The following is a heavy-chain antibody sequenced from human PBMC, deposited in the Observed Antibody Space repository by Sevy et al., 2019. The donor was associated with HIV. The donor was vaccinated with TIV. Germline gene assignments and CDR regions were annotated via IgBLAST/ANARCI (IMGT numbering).Heavy chain of an antibody. J-gene: IGHJ3*01. CDR2: IKEDGSGK. V-gene: IGHV3-7*03. D-gene: IGHD6-25*01. CDR3: ARESIAAGVEAFDV. Sequence: GGSLRLSCAASGFIVSRHWMSWVRQAPGKGLEWVANIKEDGSGKYYVDSVKGRFTISKDNANNSLYLQMNSRRVEDTAVYFCARESIAAGVEAFDVWGQGTMVTVSS. CDR1: GFIVSRHW.